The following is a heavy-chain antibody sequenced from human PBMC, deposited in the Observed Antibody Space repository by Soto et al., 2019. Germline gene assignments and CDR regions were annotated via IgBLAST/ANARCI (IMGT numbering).Heavy chain of an antibody. D-gene: IGHD1-26*01. CDR3: ARDSSGSYGRDYYYGMDV. J-gene: IGHJ6*02. V-gene: IGHV1-69*13. CDR2: IIPIFGTA. CDR1: GGTFSSYA. Sequence: WASVKVSCKASGGTFSSYAISWVRQAPGQGLEWMGGIIPIFGTANYAQKFQGRVAITADESTSTAYMELSSLRSEDTAVYYCARDSSGSYGRDYYYGMDVWGQGTTVTVSS.